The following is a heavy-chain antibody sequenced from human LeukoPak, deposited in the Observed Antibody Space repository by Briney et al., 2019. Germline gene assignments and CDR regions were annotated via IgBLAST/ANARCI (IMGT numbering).Heavy chain of an antibody. V-gene: IGHV3-23*01. D-gene: IGHD3-16*02. CDR1: GFTFSDSA. Sequence: PGGSLRLSCAASGFTFSDSAMTWVRQVPGKGLEWVSLISSSGGNTYYADSVKGRFTISRDNSKNTLSLQMNGLRVEDTAIYYYAKDIQLSTWGLGTMVTVSS. CDR3: AKDIQLST. CDR2: ISSSGGNT. J-gene: IGHJ3*01.